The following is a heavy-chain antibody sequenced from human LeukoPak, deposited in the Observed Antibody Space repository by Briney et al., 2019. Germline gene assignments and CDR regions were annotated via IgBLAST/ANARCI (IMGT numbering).Heavy chain of an antibody. CDR2: IYYSGSI. CDR1: GGSISSYY. Sequence: SETLSLTCTVAGGSISSYYWSWIRQPPGKGLEWIGYIYYSGSINYNPSLKSRVTISVDTSKNQFSLKLSSVTAADTAVYYCASYPVSGSYYDYWGQGTLVTVSS. V-gene: IGHV4-59*08. J-gene: IGHJ4*02. CDR3: ASYPVSGSYYDY. D-gene: IGHD1-26*01.